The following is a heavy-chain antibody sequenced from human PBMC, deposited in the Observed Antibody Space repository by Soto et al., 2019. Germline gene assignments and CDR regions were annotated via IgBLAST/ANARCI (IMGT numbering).Heavy chain of an antibody. CDR2: INHSGST. CDR3: ARGRARGSSSPSDY. CDR1: GGSFSGYY. V-gene: IGHV4-34*01. D-gene: IGHD6-6*01. Sequence: QVQLPQWGAGLLKPSETLSLTCAVYGGSFSGYYWSWIRQPPGKGLEWIGEINHSGSTNYNPSLKRRVTISVDTSKNQFSLKLSSVTAADKAVYYCARGRARGSSSPSDYWGQGTLVTVSS. J-gene: IGHJ4*02.